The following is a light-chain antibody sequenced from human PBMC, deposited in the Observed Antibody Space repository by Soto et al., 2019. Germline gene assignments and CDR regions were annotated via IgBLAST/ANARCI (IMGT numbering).Light chain of an antibody. CDR3: LLYYDTIRI. CDR1: TGTLTSGHF. V-gene: IGLV7-46*01. CDR2: DTS. J-gene: IGLJ2*01. Sequence: QAVVTQEPSLTESPGGTVTLTCASSTGTLTSGHFPYWFQQKPGQAPRALIFDTSNRHSWTPARFSGSLLGGKAALTLSGAQPDDEADYYCLLYYDTIRIFGGGTKLTVL.